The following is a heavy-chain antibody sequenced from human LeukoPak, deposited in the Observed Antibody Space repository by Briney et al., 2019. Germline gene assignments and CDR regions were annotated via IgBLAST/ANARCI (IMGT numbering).Heavy chain of an antibody. CDR1: AFNFNIYE. V-gene: IGHV3-48*03. CDR2: ISSSGSTI. J-gene: IGHJ6*04. D-gene: IGHD3-10*02. CDR3: AELGITMIGGV. Sequence: GGSLRLSCAASAFNFNIYEMNWVRQAPGKGLEWISYISSSGSTIYYADSVKGRFTISRDNAKNSLYLQMNSLRAEDTAVYYCAELGITMIGGVWGKGTTVTISS.